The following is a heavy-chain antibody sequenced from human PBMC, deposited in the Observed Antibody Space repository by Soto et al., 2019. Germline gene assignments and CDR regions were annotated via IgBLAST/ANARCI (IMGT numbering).Heavy chain of an antibody. CDR1: GGSISSGGYY. CDR2: IYYSGST. CDR3: ARGGSSSWYDAFDI. J-gene: IGHJ3*02. D-gene: IGHD6-13*01. V-gene: IGHV4-31*03. Sequence: SETLSLTCTVSGGSISSGGYYWSWIRQHPGKGLEWIGYIYYSGSTYYNPSLKSRVTISVDTSKNQFSLKLSSVTAADTAVYYCARGGSSSWYDAFDIWGQGTMVTVSS.